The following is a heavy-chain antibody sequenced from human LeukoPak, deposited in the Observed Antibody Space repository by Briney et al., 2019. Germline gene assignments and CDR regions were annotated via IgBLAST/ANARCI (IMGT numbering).Heavy chain of an antibody. Sequence: ASVKVSCKASGYTFTSYYMHWVRQAPGQGLEWMGIINPSGGSTSYAQKFQGRVTMTRDMSTSTDYMELSSLRSEDTAVYYCATISVQVETGMADDYWGQGTLVTVSS. CDR2: INPSGGST. J-gene: IGHJ4*02. CDR3: ATISVQVETGMADDY. V-gene: IGHV1-46*01. CDR1: GYTFTSYY. D-gene: IGHD5-18*01.